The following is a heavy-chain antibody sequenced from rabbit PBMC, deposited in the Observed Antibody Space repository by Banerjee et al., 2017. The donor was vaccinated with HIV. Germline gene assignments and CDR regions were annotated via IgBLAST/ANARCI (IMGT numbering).Heavy chain of an antibody. D-gene: IGHD6-1*01. CDR2: IYTDYGTT. Sequence: QSLEESGGGLVQPEGSLTLTCKASGIDFSSTYYMCWVRQAPGKGLEWIACIYTDYGTTYYTSWAKGRFTISKASSTTVTLQMTSLTAADTATYFCARGLASYHDFDLWGQGTLVTVS. CDR3: ARGLASYHDFDL. V-gene: IGHV1S40*01. J-gene: IGHJ4*01. CDR1: GIDFSSTYY.